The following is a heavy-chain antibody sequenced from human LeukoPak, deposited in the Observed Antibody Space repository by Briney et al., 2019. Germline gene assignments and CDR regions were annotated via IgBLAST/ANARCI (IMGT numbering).Heavy chain of an antibody. D-gene: IGHD3-16*01. Sequence: GGSLRLSCAASGYTFGSYWMYWVRQAPGKGLVWVSRINNDGSSTIYADAVKGRFTTSRDNARNTLYLQMNSLRDDDTAVYYCVRDNGGEHLWGQGTLVTVSS. CDR2: INNDGSST. CDR3: VRDNGGEHL. CDR1: GYTFGSYW. J-gene: IGHJ4*02. V-gene: IGHV3-74*01.